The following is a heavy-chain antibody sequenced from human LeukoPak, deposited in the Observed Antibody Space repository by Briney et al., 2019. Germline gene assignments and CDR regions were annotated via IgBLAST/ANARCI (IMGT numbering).Heavy chain of an antibody. CDR2: IYYSGST. V-gene: IGHV4-59*01. J-gene: IGHJ5*02. CDR1: GGSIISYY. CDR3: ARKNRYGGYVWFDP. D-gene: IGHD5-12*01. Sequence: SETLSLTCTVSGGSIISYYWSWIRQPPGKGLEWIGYIYYSGSTNYNPSLKSRVTISVDTSKNQFSLKLSSVTAADTAVYYCARKNRYGGYVWFDPWGQATLVTVSS.